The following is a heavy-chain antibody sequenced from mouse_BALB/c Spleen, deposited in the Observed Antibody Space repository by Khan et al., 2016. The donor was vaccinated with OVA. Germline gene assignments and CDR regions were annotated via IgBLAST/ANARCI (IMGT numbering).Heavy chain of an antibody. D-gene: IGHD2-13*01. CDR2: SYPGNGDA. J-gene: IGHJ3*01. CDR1: GYSFSRSW. CDR3: ARWGGDGFTY. Sequence: QVQLQQSGAELVRPGSSVKISCKASGYSFSRSWMNWVKQRPGQGLEWIGQSYPGNGDANYNEKFKGKATLTADKSSSTAYMQLNSLTSEDSAVYFCARWGGDGFTYWGDGTLVTVSA. V-gene: IGHV1-80*01.